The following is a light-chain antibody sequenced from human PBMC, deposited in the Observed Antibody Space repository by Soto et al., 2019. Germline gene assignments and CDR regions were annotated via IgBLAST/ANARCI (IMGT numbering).Light chain of an antibody. J-gene: IGKJ1*01. CDR1: QSVSSK. Sequence: EIVMTQSPATLSVSPGERATLSCRASQSVSSKLAWYQQKPGQAPRLLIYGASTRATGGPARFSGSGSGTEFTLTVSILQSEDFAVYDCEHYNHWPAFGQGTKVEIK. CDR3: EHYNHWPA. CDR2: GAS. V-gene: IGKV3-15*01.